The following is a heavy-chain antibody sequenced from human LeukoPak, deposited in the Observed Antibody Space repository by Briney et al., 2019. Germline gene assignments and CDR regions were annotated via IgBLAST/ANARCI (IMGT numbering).Heavy chain of an antibody. CDR1: GGSFSGYY. Sequence: SETLSLTCAVYGGSFSGYYWSWIRQPPGKGLEWIGSIYHSGSTYYNPSLKSRVTISVDTSKNQFSLKLSSVTAADTAVYYCARGEEYYYMDVWGKGTTVTVSS. CDR3: ARGEEYYYMDV. CDR2: IYHSGST. J-gene: IGHJ6*03. V-gene: IGHV4-34*01.